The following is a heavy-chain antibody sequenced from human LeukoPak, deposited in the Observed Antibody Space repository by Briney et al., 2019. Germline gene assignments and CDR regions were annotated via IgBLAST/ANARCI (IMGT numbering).Heavy chain of an antibody. CDR1: GFTFSSYW. CDR2: IKQDGSEK. Sequence: GESLKISCAASGFTFSSYWMSWVRQAPGKGLEWVANIKQDGSEKYYVDSVKGRFTISRDNAKNSLYLQMNSLRAEDTAVCYCARDPHVLPFDYWGQGTLVTVSS. V-gene: IGHV3-7*04. CDR3: ARDPHVLPFDY. J-gene: IGHJ4*02.